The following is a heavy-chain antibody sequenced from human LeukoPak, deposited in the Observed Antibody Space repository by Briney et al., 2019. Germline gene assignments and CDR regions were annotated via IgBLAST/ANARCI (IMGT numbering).Heavy chain of an antibody. J-gene: IGHJ6*03. CDR1: GFTFSSYA. CDR3: ATPTPDIVVVPAAIPRAYYYMDV. V-gene: IGHV3-23*01. Sequence: GGSLRLSCAASGFTFSSYAMSWVRQAPGKGLEWVSAIRGSGGSTYYADSVKGRFTISRDNSKNTLYLQMNSLRAEDTAVYYCATPTPDIVVVPAAIPRAYYYMDVWGKGTTVTVSS. D-gene: IGHD2-2*02. CDR2: IRGSGGST.